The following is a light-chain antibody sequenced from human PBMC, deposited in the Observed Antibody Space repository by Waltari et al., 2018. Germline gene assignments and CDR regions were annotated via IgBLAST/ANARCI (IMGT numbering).Light chain of an antibody. CDR2: WAS. Sequence: DIVMTQSPDSLAVSLGERATINCKSSQSVLYSSDNRNYLAGYQQKPGQPPNLLIYWASTRESGVPDRFSGSGSGTDFTLTISSLQAEDVAVYYCQQYYITPLSFGGGTKVEIK. CDR1: QSVLYSSDNRNY. J-gene: IGKJ4*01. CDR3: QQYYITPLS. V-gene: IGKV4-1*01.